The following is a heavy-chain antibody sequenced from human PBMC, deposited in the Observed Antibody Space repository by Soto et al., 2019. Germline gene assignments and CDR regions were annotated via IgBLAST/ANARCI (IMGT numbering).Heavy chain of an antibody. Sequence: GGSLRLSCAASGFTFSSDWMHWVRQAPGKGLVWVSRINTDGSGTTYADSVKGRFTISRDNAKNVVYLQMNSLRAEDTAVYYCARAELDIVVVPAARRYYYYGMDVWGQGTTVTVSS. CDR1: GFTFSSDW. CDR3: ARAELDIVVVPAARRYYYYGMDV. J-gene: IGHJ6*02. D-gene: IGHD2-2*03. CDR2: INTDGSGT. V-gene: IGHV3-74*01.